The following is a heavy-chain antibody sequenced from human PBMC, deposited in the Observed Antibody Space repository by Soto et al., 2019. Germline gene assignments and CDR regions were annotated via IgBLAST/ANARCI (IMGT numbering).Heavy chain of an antibody. J-gene: IGHJ5*02. Sequence: PGGSLRLSCAASGFTFSSYAMSWVRQAPGKVLEWVSAISGDAGSTYYADSVKGRFSISRDNSKSTLYLQMNSLSPEDTAVYSCANLLYGNSVLTNSWGQGTPVNVSS. CDR1: GFTFSSYA. CDR3: ANLLYGNSVLTNS. V-gene: IGHV3-23*01. D-gene: IGHD2-8*01. CDR2: ISGDAGST.